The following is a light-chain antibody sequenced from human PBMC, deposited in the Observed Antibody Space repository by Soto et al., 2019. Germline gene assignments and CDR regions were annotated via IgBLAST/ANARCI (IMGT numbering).Light chain of an antibody. J-gene: IGLJ1*01. CDR1: SSDVGGYNY. Sequence: QSVLTQPASLSGSPGQSITISCTGTSSDVGGYNYVSWYQQHPGKAPKLMIYDVSNRPSGVSNRFSGSKSGNTASLTISGLQAEDEADYYCSSYRASSTTHYVFGTETNLTVL. CDR2: DVS. CDR3: SSYRASSTTHYV. V-gene: IGLV2-14*03.